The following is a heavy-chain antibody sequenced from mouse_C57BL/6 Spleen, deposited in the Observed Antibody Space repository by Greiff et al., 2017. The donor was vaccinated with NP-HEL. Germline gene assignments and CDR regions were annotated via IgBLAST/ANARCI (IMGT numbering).Heavy chain of an antibody. CDR2: ISSGGSYT. CDR1: GFTFSSYG. CDR3: ARREVTTGAYWYFDV. J-gene: IGHJ1*03. V-gene: IGHV5-6*02. D-gene: IGHD2-2*01. Sequence: EVKLVESGGDLVKPGGSLKLSCAASGFTFSSYGMSWVRQTPDKRLEWVATISSGGSYTYYPDSVKGRFTISRDNAKNTLYLQMSSLKSEDTAMYYCARREVTTGAYWYFDVWGTGTTVTVSS.